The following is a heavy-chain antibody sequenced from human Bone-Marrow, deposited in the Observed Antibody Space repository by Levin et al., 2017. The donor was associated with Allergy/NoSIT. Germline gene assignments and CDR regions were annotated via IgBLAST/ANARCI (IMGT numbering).Heavy chain of an antibody. CDR3: AKGDNTAIDFDY. V-gene: IGHV3-30*18. D-gene: IGHD5-18*01. CDR2: ISFDGSTK. Sequence: PGVSLRLSCAASGFTFLHYGMHWVRQAPGKGLEWVAHISFDGSTKDYADSVKGRFTISRDNSKNTLSLQMNSLRADDTSVYYCAKGDNTAIDFDYWGQGTLVTVSS. J-gene: IGHJ4*02. CDR1: GFTFLHYG.